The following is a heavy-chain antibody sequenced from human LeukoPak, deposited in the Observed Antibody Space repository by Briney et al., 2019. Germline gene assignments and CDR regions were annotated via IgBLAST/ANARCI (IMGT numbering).Heavy chain of an antibody. D-gene: IGHD3-3*01. CDR3: ARDQYYDFWSGSSRGLDY. J-gene: IGHJ4*02. CDR2: INPSGGST. V-gene: IGHV1-46*01. CDR1: GYTFTSYY. Sequence: ASVKVSCKASGYTFTSYYMHWVRQAPGQGLEWMGIINPSGGSTSYAQKFQGRLTMTRDTSTSTVYMELSSLRSEDTAVYYCARDQYYDFWSGSSRGLDYWGQGTLVTVSS.